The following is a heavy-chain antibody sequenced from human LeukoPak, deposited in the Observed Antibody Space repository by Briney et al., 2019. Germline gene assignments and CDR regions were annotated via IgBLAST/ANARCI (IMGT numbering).Heavy chain of an antibody. CDR3: ARDLYPTVVTPWNFDY. CDR1: GFTFSNAW. V-gene: IGHV3-21*01. J-gene: IGHJ4*02. D-gene: IGHD4-23*01. Sequence: GGSLRLSCAASGFTFSNAWMSWVRQAQGKGPEWVSSISSSSTYIYYADSVKGRFTISRDNAKNSLYLQMNSLRDEDTAVYFCARDLYPTVVTPWNFDYWGQGTLVTVSS. CDR2: ISSSSTYI.